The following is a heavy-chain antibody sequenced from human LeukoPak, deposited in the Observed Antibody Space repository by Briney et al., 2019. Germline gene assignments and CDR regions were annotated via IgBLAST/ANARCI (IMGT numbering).Heavy chain of an antibody. D-gene: IGHD1-26*01. CDR2: IYPTGIT. V-gene: IGHV4-4*02. Sequence: GSLRLSCAASGFTFSNAWMSWVRQPPGKGLEWIGEIYPTGITNYNPSLKSRVTLSIDKSKNQFSLRLTSVTAADTAIYYCAGRNWLDLWGRGTLVTVSS. CDR1: GFTFSNAW. J-gene: IGHJ5*02. CDR3: AGRNWLDL.